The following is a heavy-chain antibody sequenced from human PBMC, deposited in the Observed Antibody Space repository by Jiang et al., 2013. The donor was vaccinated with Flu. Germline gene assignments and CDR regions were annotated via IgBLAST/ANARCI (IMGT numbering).Heavy chain of an antibody. Sequence: QLLESGVEVKKPGESLKISCKGSGYSFTSHWIGWVRQRPGKGLEWMAIIYPGDSDTRYSPSFQGQVTISADKSLSTAYLQWNSLKASDTAMYYCARDYDRSGYYFDTWGQGTLVTVSS. J-gene: IGHJ4*02. CDR1: GYSFTSHW. V-gene: IGHV5-51*01. CDR3: ARDYDRSGYYFDT. CDR2: IYPGDSDT. D-gene: IGHD3-22*01.